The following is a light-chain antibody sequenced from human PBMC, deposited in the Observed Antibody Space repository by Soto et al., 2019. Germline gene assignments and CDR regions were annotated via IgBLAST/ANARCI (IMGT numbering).Light chain of an antibody. CDR3: QQVNYYPFT. CDR1: QGISQY. CDR2: AAV. Sequence: DIHLTQSPSLLSASVGDRVTITCRASQGISQYVAWYQQKPGKAPKLLVYAAVVLQAGVPSRFSGTGSATEFILIINGLQPEDFATYYCQQVNYYPFTFGGGTRVEIK. V-gene: IGKV1-9*01. J-gene: IGKJ4*01.